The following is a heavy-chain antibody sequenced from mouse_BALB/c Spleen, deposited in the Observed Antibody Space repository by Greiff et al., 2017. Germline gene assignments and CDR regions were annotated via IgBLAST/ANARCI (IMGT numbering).Heavy chain of an antibody. CDR1: GYSITSGYY. Sequence: DVKLQESGPGLVKPSQSLSLTCSVTGYSITSGYYWNWIRQFPGNKLEWMGYISYDGSNNYNPSLKNRISITRDTSKNQFFLKLNSVTTEDTATYYCARRGRRYYAMDYWGQGTSVTVSS. V-gene: IGHV3-6*02. CDR2: ISYDGSN. CDR3: ARRGRRYYAMDY. J-gene: IGHJ4*01.